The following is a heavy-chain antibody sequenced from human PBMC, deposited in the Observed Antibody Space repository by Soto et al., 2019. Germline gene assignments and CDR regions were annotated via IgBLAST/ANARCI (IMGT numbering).Heavy chain of an antibody. Sequence: SETLSLTCAVSGGPISGTTYSWSWIRQPPGKGLEWIGYIYDSGNTYYNPSLKSQFSISVDRSKNQFSLKLSSVTAADTAVYYCARGQGAAAGHSNFDYWGQGALVTVSS. V-gene: IGHV4-30-2*01. D-gene: IGHD6-13*01. CDR1: GGPISGTTYS. CDR2: IYDSGNT. J-gene: IGHJ4*02. CDR3: ARGQGAAAGHSNFDY.